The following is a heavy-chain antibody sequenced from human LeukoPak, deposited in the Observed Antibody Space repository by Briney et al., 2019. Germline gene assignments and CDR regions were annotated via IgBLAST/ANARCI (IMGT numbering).Heavy chain of an antibody. V-gene: IGHV3-49*04. Sequence: PGGSLRLSCTASGFTFGDYAMSWVRQAPGKGLEWVGFIRSKAYGGTTEYAASVKGRFTISRDDSKSIAYLQMNSLKTEDTAVYYCTRAQRNYDFWSGYHFDYWGQGTLVTVSS. CDR2: IRSKAYGGTT. D-gene: IGHD3-3*01. J-gene: IGHJ4*02. CDR1: GFTFGDYA. CDR3: TRAQRNYDFWSGYHFDY.